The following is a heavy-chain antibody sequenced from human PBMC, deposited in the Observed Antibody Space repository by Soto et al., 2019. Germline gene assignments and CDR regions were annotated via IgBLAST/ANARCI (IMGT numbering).Heavy chain of an antibody. CDR2: ISDSGLKT. CDR3: AKYLFAYCGGDCFHPFDS. J-gene: IGHJ4*02. CDR1: GLTLSSYA. Sequence: PGGSLRLSCAGTGLTLSSYAMSRARLAPGKGLEWVSTISDSGLKTNYADSVRGRFTVSRDNSKNTLYLHMNSLRAEDTAVYYCAKYLFAYCGGDCFHPFDSWGQGTLVTVSS. D-gene: IGHD2-21*02. V-gene: IGHV3-23*01.